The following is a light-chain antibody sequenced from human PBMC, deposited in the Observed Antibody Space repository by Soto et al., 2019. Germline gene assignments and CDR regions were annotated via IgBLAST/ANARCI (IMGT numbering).Light chain of an antibody. CDR1: QSVSSAN. CDR3: HQYGNSPQT. Sequence: EIVLTQSPGTLSLSPGKRATLSFRASQSVSSANFAWYQQKNGQAPRLLIYGASSRDTGIPDRFSGSWSGTVFTLTINILEPDDFSVYYCHQYGNSPQTFGQGTKVDIK. V-gene: IGKV3-20*01. CDR2: GAS. J-gene: IGKJ1*01.